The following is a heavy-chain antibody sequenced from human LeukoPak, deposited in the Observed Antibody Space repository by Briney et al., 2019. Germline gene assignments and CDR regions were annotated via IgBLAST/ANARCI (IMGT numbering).Heavy chain of an antibody. Sequence: SETLSLTCTVSGDSISSYYWSWIRQPPGKGLEWIGYIYYSGSTNYNPSLKSRVTISVDTSKNQFSLKLSSVTAADTAVYYCARPLGYCSSTSCSNWFDPWGQGTLVTVSS. CDR3: ARPLGYCSSTSCSNWFDP. D-gene: IGHD2-2*01. CDR1: GDSISSYY. CDR2: IYYSGST. V-gene: IGHV4-59*12. J-gene: IGHJ5*02.